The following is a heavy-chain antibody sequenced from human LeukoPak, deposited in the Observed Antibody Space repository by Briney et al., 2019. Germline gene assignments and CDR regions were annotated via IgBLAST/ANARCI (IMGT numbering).Heavy chain of an antibody. CDR3: ARLRVVPAAIYYYYYGMDV. Sequence: SETLSLTCTVSGGSISSYYWSWIRQPPGKGLEWIGYIYYSGSTNYYPSLKSRVTRSVATSKNQFSLKLSSVTAADTAVYYCARLRVVPAAIYYYYYGMDVWGQGTTVTVSS. CDR1: GGSISSYY. J-gene: IGHJ6*02. D-gene: IGHD2-2*01. CDR2: IYYSGST. V-gene: IGHV4-59*08.